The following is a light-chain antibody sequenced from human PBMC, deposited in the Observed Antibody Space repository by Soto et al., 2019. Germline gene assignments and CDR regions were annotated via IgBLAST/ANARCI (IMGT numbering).Light chain of an antibody. J-gene: IGLJ2*01. CDR3: CSYAGRSTFV. Sequence: QSALTQPASVSGSPGQSVTISCTGTSSDVGSYNLVSWYQQHPGKVPKLMIYEGSNRPAGVSKRFYGSKSGNTSFLTISLLDADDEADYYCCSYAGRSTFVFGGGTKLTVL. CDR1: SSDVGSYNL. V-gene: IGLV2-23*01. CDR2: EGS.